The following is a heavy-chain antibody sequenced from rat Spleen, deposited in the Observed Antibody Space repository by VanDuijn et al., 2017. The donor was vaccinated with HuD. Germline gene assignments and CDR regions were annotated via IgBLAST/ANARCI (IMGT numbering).Heavy chain of an antibody. J-gene: IGHJ2*01. CDR1: GFTFSDYN. Sequence: EVQLVESGGGLVQPGRSLKLSCAASGFTFSDYNMAWVRQAPRKGLEWVAIITYDGSNTYYRDSVSGRFTISRDNAKSSLYLQMDSLRSEDTATYYCGRHGYNSYFEYWGQGVMVTVSS. CDR3: GRHGYNSYFEY. V-gene: IGHV5-7*01. CDR2: ITYDGSNT. D-gene: IGHD1-9*01.